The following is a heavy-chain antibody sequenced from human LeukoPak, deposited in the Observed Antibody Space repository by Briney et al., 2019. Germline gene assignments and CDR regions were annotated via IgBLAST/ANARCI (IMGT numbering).Heavy chain of an antibody. CDR2: ISSSSSYI. CDR3: ARGGNIVVVPAANNWFDP. V-gene: IGHV3-21*01. J-gene: IGHJ5*02. D-gene: IGHD2-2*01. Sequence: GGSLRLSCAASGFTFSSYSMNWVRQAPGKGLEWVSSISSSSSYIYYADSVKGRFTISRDNAKNSLYLQMNSLRAEDTAVYYCARGGNIVVVPAANNWFDPWGQGTLVTVSS. CDR1: GFTFSSYS.